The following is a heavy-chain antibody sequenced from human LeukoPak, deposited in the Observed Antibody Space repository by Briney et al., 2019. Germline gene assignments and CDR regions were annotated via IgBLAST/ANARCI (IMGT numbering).Heavy chain of an antibody. CDR3: AKDLYDSSGYYYDAFDI. D-gene: IGHD3-22*01. CDR1: GFTFSSYA. CDR2: ISGSGDAT. V-gene: IGHV3-23*01. J-gene: IGHJ3*02. Sequence: TGGSLRLSCAASGFTFSSYAMSWVRQAPGKGLEWVSVISGSGDATYYADSVKGRFTISRDNSKNTLYLQMNSLRAEDTAVYYCAKDLYDSSGYYYDAFDIWGQGTMVTVSS.